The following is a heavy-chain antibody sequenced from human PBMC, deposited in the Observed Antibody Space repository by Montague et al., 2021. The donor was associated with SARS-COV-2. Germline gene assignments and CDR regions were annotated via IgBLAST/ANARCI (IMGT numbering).Heavy chain of an antibody. V-gene: IGHV4-34*01. Sequence: SETLSLTCDVYGGSFSSYWSWIRQPPGRGLEWVGQISHGGGTNYNPSLKSRVTISVDTSKNQVSLKLSSVTAADTAVNYCASHCGGGRCYFGMDAWGQGTTVTVSS. CDR2: ISHGGGT. J-gene: IGHJ6*02. CDR3: ASHCGGGRCYFGMDA. D-gene: IGHD2-15*01. CDR1: GGSFSSY.